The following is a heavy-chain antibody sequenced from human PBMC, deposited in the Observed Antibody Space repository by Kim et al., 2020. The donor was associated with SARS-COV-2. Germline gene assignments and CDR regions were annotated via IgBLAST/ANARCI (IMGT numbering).Heavy chain of an antibody. CDR3: ARAFRTYYYDSSGVWGAFDI. Sequence: GGSLRLSCAASGFTFSSYAMHWVRQAPGKGLEWVAVISYDGSNKYYADSVKGRFTISRDNSKNTLYLQMNSLRAEDTAVYYCARAFRTYYYDSSGVWGAFDIWGQGTMVTVSS. V-gene: IGHV3-30*04. CDR1: GFTFSSYA. CDR2: ISYDGSNK. J-gene: IGHJ3*02. D-gene: IGHD3-22*01.